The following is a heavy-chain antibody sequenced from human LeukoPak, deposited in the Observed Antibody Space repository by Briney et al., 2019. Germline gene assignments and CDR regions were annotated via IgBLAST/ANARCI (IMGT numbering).Heavy chain of an antibody. CDR2: IYSGGGT. J-gene: IGHJ4*02. CDR1: GLTVSSNY. Sequence: GGSLRLSCAASGLTVSSNYMSWVRQAPGKGLEWVSVIYSGGGTSYADSVKGRFTISRDNSKNTLYLQMSSLRAEDTAVYYCARAYRSVLPSEDWGQGTLVTVSS. CDR3: ARAYRSVLPSED. V-gene: IGHV3-53*01. D-gene: IGHD3-16*02.